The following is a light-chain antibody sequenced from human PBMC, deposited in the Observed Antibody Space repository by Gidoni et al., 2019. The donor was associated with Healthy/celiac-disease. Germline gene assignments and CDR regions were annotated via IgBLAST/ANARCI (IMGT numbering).Light chain of an antibody. V-gene: IGKV3-20*01. CDR3: QQYGSSPFT. CDR1: QSVSSSY. Sequence: ESVLTQSPGTLSLSPGERATLSCRASQSVSSSYLAWYQQKPGQAPRLLIYGASSRAPGIPDRFSGSGSGTDFTLPISRLEPEDFAVYYCQQYGSSPFTFGPGTKVDIK. CDR2: GAS. J-gene: IGKJ3*01.